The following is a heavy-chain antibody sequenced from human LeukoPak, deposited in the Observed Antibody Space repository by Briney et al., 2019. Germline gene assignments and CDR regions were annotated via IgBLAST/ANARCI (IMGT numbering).Heavy chain of an antibody. D-gene: IGHD2-2*01. CDR3: ARGPIRVPRSSFDI. CDR2: INADGSTT. CDR1: GFTFSSHW. J-gene: IGHJ3*02. V-gene: IGHV3-74*01. Sequence: PGGSLRLSCAASGFTFSSHWMHWVRQAPGKGLVWVSRINADGSTTSYADSVKGRFTISRDNAKNTLFLQMNSLRAEDTAVYYCARGPIRVPRSSFDIWGQGTMVTVSS.